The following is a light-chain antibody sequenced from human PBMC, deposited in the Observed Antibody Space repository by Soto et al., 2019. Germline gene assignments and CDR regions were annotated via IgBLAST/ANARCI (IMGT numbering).Light chain of an antibody. J-gene: IGLJ1*01. CDR1: SNDAGAYDS. CDR3: CSSAPESTYV. Sequence: SVLAQPASVSGSPGQSITISCTGTSNDAGAYDSVSWYQQHPHKAPQVIIYRGTQRPSGASNRFSASTSGNAASLTISGLQADDEADYFCCSSAPESTYVCGTGTKVTVL. CDR2: RGT. V-gene: IGLV2-23*01.